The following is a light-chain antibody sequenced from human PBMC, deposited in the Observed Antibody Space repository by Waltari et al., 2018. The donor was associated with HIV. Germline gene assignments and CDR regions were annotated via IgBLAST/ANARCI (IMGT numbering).Light chain of an antibody. V-gene: IGKV3-20*01. J-gene: IGKJ2*01. CDR2: GAS. CDR3: QQYGGSPPYT. Sequence: IVLTQSPGTLSLSPGESATLSCRASQRVTSTYLAWYQQRPGQAPRRLIYGASNRATGIPDRFSGSGSGTDFTLTISRLEPEDFAMYYCQQYGGSPPYTFGQGTRLEIK. CDR1: QRVTSTY.